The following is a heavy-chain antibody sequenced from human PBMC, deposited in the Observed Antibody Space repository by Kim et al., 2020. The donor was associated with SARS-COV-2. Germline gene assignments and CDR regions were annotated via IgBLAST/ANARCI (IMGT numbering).Heavy chain of an antibody. CDR1: GFTFSSYW. Sequence: GGSLRLSCAASGFTFSSYWMSWVRQAPEKGLEWVANIKQDGSEKYYVDSVKGRFTISRDNANNSLYLQMNSLRAEDTAVYYCARKGCSTTNCHDAFDLWGQGTMVTVSS. V-gene: IGHV3-7*01. J-gene: IGHJ3*01. D-gene: IGHD2-2*01. CDR3: ARKGCSTTNCHDAFDL. CDR2: IKQDGSEK.